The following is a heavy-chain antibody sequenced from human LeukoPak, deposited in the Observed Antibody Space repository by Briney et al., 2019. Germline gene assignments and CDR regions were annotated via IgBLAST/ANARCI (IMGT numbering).Heavy chain of an antibody. V-gene: IGHV1-2*02. J-gene: IGHJ6*01. Sequence: GASVKVSCKASGYTFTGYYMHWVRQAPGQGLEWMGWINPNSGGTNYAQKFQGRVTMTRDTSISTAYMELSRLRYDETAVYYCARHDSGSGKLRYYYYYYRIDVWGQGPTVTVSS. CDR2: INPNSGGT. D-gene: IGHD6-19*01. CDR1: GYTFTGYY. CDR3: ARHDSGSGKLRYYYYYYRIDV.